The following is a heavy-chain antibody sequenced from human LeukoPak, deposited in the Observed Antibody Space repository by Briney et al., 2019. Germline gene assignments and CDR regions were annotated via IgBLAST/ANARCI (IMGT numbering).Heavy chain of an antibody. CDR2: VHPSTGNP. J-gene: IGHJ4*02. CDR1: GYTFTNYA. Sequence: ASVKVSCKASGYTFTNYAMNWVRQAPGQGLEWMGWVHPSTGNPTYAQGFTGRFVFSLDTSVSTTYLQISSLKAEDTAVYFCARAFQSLGGLSLPDYWGQGTLVTVSS. D-gene: IGHD3-16*02. V-gene: IGHV7-4-1*02. CDR3: ARAFQSLGGLSLPDY.